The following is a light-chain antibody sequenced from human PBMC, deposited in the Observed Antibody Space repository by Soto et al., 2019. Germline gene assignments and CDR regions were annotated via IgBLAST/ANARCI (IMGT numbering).Light chain of an antibody. CDR1: QSVSYN. CDR2: GPS. J-gene: IGKJ1*01. V-gene: IGKV3-15*01. Sequence: DIVVTLSPATLSVSTGERDTLSCRASQSVSYNLAWYQHKHGQAPRLLIYGPSTRATGIPARFSGSGSGTEFTLTISSLQTDDFATYYCQQYNSYSRTFGQGTKVEIK. CDR3: QQYNSYSRT.